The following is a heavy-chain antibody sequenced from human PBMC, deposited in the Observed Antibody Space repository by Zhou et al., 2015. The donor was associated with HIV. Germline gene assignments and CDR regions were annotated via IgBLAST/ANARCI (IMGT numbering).Heavy chain of an antibody. V-gene: IGHV1-8*01. D-gene: IGHD5-18*01. CDR2: MNPNSGDT. CDR1: GYTFITYD. J-gene: IGHJ4*02. CDR3: ARATGYSYAESDY. Sequence: QAQLVQSGAEVKKPGASLKVSCKASGYTFITYDINWVRQATGQGLEWMGWMNPNSGDTGYAKKFQDRVAMTRSVSVNTAYMELRSLGFEDTAVYYCARATGYSYAESDYWGQGTLVTVSS.